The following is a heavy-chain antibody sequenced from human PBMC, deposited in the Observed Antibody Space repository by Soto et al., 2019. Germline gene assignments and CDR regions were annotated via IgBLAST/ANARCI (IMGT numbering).Heavy chain of an antibody. V-gene: IGHV5-10-1*01. CDR3: AIALYYDILTGPNGEYFDY. D-gene: IGHD3-9*01. CDR1: GYSFTSYW. CDR2: IDPSDSYT. Sequence: PGESLKISCKGSGYSFTSYWISWVRQMPGKGLEWMGRIDPSDSYTNYSPSFQGHVTISADKSISTAYLQWSSLKASDTAMYYCAIALYYDILTGPNGEYFDYWGQGTLVTVSS. J-gene: IGHJ4*02.